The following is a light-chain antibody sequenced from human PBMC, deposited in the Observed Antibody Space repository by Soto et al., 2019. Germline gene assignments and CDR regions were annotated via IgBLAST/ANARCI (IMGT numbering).Light chain of an antibody. V-gene: IGKV1-39*01. CDR2: LAS. CDR3: QQSYSTPYT. J-gene: IGKJ2*01. Sequence: DIQMTQSPPSLSASIGDRVTISCRASQNVATYLNWYQQKPGKAPKLLIYLASTLQSGVPSRFSGSGSGTDFTLTISSLQPEDVAAYFCQQSYSTPYTFGRGTKLEIK. CDR1: QNVATY.